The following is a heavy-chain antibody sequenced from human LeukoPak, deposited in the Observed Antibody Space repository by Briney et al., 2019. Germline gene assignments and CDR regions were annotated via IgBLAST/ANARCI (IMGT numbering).Heavy chain of an antibody. J-gene: IGHJ4*02. V-gene: IGHV3-30*02. CDR1: GFTFSTYG. Sequence: PGGSLRLSCAASGFTFSTYGMLWVRQAPGQGPEWVALIRYDGSNKYYADSVKGRFTISRDNAKDTLYLHMNSLTAEDTAVYYCARGAKWAYYFDYWGQGTLVTVSS. D-gene: IGHD1-26*01. CDR3: ARGAKWAYYFDY. CDR2: IRYDGSNK.